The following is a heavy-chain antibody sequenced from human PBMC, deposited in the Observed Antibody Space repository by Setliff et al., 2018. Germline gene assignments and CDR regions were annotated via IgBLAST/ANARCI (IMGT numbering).Heavy chain of an antibody. CDR2: IANRGNTV. Sequence: LRLSCAASGFTFSSYEMIWVRQAPGKGLEWVSYIANRGNTVYYADSVEGRFTVSRDNANNSLYLQMDSLKAEDTAVYYCFGAGTCSYWGQGTLVTVSS. J-gene: IGHJ4*02. V-gene: IGHV3-48*03. CDR3: FGAGTCSY. D-gene: IGHD3-10*01. CDR1: GFTFSSYE.